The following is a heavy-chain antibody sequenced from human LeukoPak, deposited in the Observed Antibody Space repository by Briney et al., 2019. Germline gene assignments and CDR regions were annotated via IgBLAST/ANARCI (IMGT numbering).Heavy chain of an antibody. D-gene: IGHD3-10*01. V-gene: IGHV1-2*02. CDR1: GYTFTDYY. CDR2: IYPKSGGT. J-gene: IGHJ5*02. Sequence: ASAKVSCKASGYTFTDYYIHWMRQAPGQGPEWMGWIYPKSGGTNSAQKFQGRVTLTRDTSISTTYMELTGLRSDDTAVYYCARIAGSGSLNWFDPWGQEHLDTVSS. CDR3: ARIAGSGSLNWFDP.